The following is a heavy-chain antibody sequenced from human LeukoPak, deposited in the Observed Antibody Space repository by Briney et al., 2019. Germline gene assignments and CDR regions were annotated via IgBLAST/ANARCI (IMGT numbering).Heavy chain of an antibody. CDR3: ARDHGDLSFDF. J-gene: IGHJ4*02. D-gene: IGHD4-17*01. CDR2: ISRNGGST. Sequence: PRGSLRLSCAAPGFTSSSYAMHCVRPAPGEGLEYVSAISRNGGSTYYANSVKGRFTISRDTSKNMLYLQMGSLRAEDMAMYYGARDHGDLSFDFWGQGTLVTVSS. CDR1: GFTSSSYA. V-gene: IGHV3-64*01.